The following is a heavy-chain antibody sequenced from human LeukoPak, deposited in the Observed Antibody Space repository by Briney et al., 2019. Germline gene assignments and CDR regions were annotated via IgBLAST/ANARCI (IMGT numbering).Heavy chain of an antibody. Sequence: GESLKISCKGSGYTFTNYWIGWVRQMPGKGLEWMGIIYPGGSDTRYSPSFQGQVTISADKSITTAYLQWSSLKASDTAIYYCARRPRFSSGRYLEYGMDVWGQGTTVTVSS. CDR2: IYPGGSDT. CDR1: GYTFTNYW. J-gene: IGHJ6*02. D-gene: IGHD6-19*01. V-gene: IGHV5-51*01. CDR3: ARRPRFSSGRYLEYGMDV.